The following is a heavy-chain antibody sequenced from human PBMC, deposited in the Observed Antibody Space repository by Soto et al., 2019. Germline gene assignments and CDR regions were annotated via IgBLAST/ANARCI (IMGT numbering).Heavy chain of an antibody. J-gene: IGHJ4*02. CDR3: ASYTRSAYFDY. CDR2: ISAYNGNT. V-gene: IGHV1-18*01. Sequence: ASVKVSCKASGYTFTSYGISWVRQAPGQGLEWMGWISAYNGNTNYAQKLQGRVTTTTDTSTSTAYMELRSLRSDDTAVYYCASYTRSAYFDYWGQGTLVTVSS. D-gene: IGHD3-16*01. CDR1: GYTFTSYG.